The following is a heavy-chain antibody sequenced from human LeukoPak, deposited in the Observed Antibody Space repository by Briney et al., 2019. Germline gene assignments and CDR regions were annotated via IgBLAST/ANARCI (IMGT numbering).Heavy chain of an antibody. J-gene: IGHJ4*02. CDR1: GFPFETNA. V-gene: IGHV3-23*01. D-gene: IGHD5-18*01. CDR2: IGNTET. Sequence: GGSLRLSCATSGFPFETNAMSWVRQAPGKGLEWVATIGNTETFYADSVTGRFTISRDNSKNTVNLQMNRLRVEDTAIYYCAKDWIQFNRVFDCFDSGAREPWSPSPQ. CDR3: AKDWIQFNRVFDCFDS.